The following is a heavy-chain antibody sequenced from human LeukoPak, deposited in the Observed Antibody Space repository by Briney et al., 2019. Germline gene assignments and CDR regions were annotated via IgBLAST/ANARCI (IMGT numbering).Heavy chain of an antibody. Sequence: GGSLRLSCAASGFTFSSYPMNWVRQAPGKGLEWVATIVSDGFNSYYTDSVKGRFAISRDNSKQTIYLQMNSLRAEDTAVYYCAKDLVLFFGDTRGQGTLVAVSS. CDR1: GFTFSSYP. CDR2: IVSDGFNS. D-gene: IGHD3-10*01. CDR3: AKDLVLFFGDT. V-gene: IGHV3-23*01. J-gene: IGHJ5*02.